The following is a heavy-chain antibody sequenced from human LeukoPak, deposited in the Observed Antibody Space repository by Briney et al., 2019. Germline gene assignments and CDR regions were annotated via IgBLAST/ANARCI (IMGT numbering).Heavy chain of an antibody. CDR1: GGSISSGDYY. CDR3: ARVPAQEMYYFDY. V-gene: IGHV4-30-4*01. CDR2: IYYSGST. J-gene: IGHJ4*02. Sequence: PSETLSLTCTVSGGSISSGDYYWSWIRQPPGKGLEWIGYIYYSGSTYYNPSLKSRVTISVDTSKNQFSLKLSSVTAVDTAVYYCARVPAQEMYYFDYWGQGTLVTVSS. D-gene: IGHD2-2*01.